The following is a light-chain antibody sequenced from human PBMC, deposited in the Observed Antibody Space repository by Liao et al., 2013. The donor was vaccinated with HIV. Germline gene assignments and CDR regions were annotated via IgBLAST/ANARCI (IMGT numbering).Light chain of an antibody. J-gene: IGLJ3*02. CDR3: QAWDGSTARV. Sequence: SYELTQPPSVSASPGQTASITCSGDKLGQRYVCWYQQKPGQSPVLVIYRNYMRPSGIPEXFSGSTSGNTATLTISGTQAMDEADYYCQAWDGSTARVFGGGTKLTVL. V-gene: IGLV3-1*01. CDR1: KLGQRY. CDR2: RNY.